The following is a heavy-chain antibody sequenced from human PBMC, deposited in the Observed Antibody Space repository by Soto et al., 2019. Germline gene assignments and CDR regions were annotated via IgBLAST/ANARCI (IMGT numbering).Heavy chain of an antibody. CDR3: AAGRYILIYVDFYYGMDV. V-gene: IGHV1-58*01. CDR2: IVVGSGNT. Sequence: GASVKVSCKASGLTFTSSAVQWVRQTRGQRLEWIGWIVVGSGNTNYAQKFQERVTITRDMTTSTAYMELSSLRSEDTAVYYCAAGRYILIYVDFYYGMDVWGQGTTVTVS. J-gene: IGHJ6*02. CDR1: GLTFTSSA. D-gene: IGHD3-16*02.